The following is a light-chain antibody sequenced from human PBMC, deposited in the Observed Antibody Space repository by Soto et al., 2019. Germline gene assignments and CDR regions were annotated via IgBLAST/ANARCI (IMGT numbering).Light chain of an antibody. CDR1: QGISSY. CDR2: AAS. Sequence: ILITHSPSSFSSSTGYIXXIXXRASQGISSYLAWYQQKPGKAPKLLIYAASTLQSGVPSRFSGSGSGTEFTLTISSLQPEDFATYYCQQYNSYQITFGQGTRLEIK. V-gene: IGKV1-8*01. CDR3: QQYNSYQIT. J-gene: IGKJ5*01.